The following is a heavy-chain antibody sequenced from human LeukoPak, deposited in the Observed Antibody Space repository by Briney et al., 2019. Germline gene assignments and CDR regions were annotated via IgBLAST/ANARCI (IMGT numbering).Heavy chain of an antibody. Sequence: PGGSLRLSCVASGFTFSGCWMHWVRQAQGKGLVWVPRIYSDGITTTYADSVKGRFTISRDNAKNTLYLQMNSLRAEDTAVYYCARDFFRSGTHSNDYWGRGTLVTVSS. CDR3: ARDFFRSGTHSNDY. V-gene: IGHV3-74*01. D-gene: IGHD3-10*01. J-gene: IGHJ4*02. CDR2: IYSDGITT. CDR1: GFTFSGCW.